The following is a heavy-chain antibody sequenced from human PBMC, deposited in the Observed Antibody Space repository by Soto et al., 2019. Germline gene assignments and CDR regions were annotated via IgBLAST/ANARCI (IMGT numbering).Heavy chain of an antibody. V-gene: IGHV3-48*02. CDR3: ARDIHSGWYSGMDV. CDR1: VFTFSSYN. J-gene: IGHJ6*02. CDR2: ISSSSSTI. D-gene: IGHD6-19*01. Sequence: LXLSCAASVFTFSSYNMNWVRQAPGKGLEWVSYISSSSSTIYYADSVKGRFTISRDNAKNSLYLQMNSLRDEDTAVYYCARDIHSGWYSGMDVWGQGTTVTVSS.